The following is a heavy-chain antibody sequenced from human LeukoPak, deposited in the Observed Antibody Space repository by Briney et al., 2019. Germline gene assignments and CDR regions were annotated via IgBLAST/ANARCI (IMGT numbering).Heavy chain of an antibody. Sequence: GRSLRLSCAASGFTFDDYAMHWVRQAPGKGLEWVAVISYDGSNKYYADSVKGRFTISRDNSKNTLYLQMNSLRAEDTAVYYCARDGPMATVTAQYSYYYYYGMDVWGQGTTVTVSS. CDR2: ISYDGSNK. V-gene: IGHV3-30-3*01. J-gene: IGHJ6*02. CDR1: GFTFDDYA. CDR3: ARDGPMATVTAQYSYYYYYGMDV. D-gene: IGHD4-17*01.